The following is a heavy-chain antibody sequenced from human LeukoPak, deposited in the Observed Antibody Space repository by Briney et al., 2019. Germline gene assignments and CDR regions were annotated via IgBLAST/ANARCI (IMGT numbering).Heavy chain of an antibody. J-gene: IGHJ6*03. CDR3: ARRRLDYYYYYMDV. CDR1: GGSISSGSYY. CDR2: IYYSVST. Sequence: PSQTLSLTCTVSGGSISSGSYYWSWIRQPPGKGLEWIGYIYYSVSTNYNPSLKSRVTISVDTSKNQFSLKLSSVTAADTAVYYCARRRLDYYYYYMDVWGKGTTVTISS. V-gene: IGHV4-61*01.